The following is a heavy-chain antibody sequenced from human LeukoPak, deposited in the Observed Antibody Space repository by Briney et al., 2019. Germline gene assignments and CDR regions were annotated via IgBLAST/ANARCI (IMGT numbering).Heavy chain of an antibody. V-gene: IGHV3-48*04. Sequence: PGGSLRLSCAASGFTFNTYIMNWVRQAPGKGLEWVSYIRNSTNAIYYADSVRGRFTISRDNAKNSLYLQMNSLRAVDTAVYYCARAGGHRNGGYDYWGQGTLVTVSS. J-gene: IGHJ4*02. CDR2: IRNSTNAI. CDR1: GFTFNTYI. D-gene: IGHD5-12*01. CDR3: ARAGGHRNGGYDY.